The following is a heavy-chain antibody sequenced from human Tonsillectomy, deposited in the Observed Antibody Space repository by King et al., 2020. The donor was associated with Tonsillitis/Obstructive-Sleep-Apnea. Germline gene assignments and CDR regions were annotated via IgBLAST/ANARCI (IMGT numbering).Heavy chain of an antibody. J-gene: IGHJ4*02. D-gene: IGHD1-26*01. CDR1: GYTFTSYG. V-gene: IGHV1-18*01. Sequence: VQLVESGAEVKRPGASVKVSCTASGYTFTSYGISWVRQAPGQGLEWMGWISSYNGNTNYAQKLQGRVTMTTDTSTSTAYMELRSLRSDDTAVYYCARGAVASYSGNNYVHFDYWGQGTLVTVSS. CDR3: ARGAVASYSGNNYVHFDY. CDR2: ISSYNGNT.